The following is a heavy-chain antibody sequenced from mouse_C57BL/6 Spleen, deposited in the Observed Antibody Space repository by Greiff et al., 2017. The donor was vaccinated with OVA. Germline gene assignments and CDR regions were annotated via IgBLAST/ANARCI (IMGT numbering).Heavy chain of an antibody. CDR1: GYAFSSSW. Sequence: VQRVESGPELVKPGASVKISCKASGYAFSSSWMNWVKQRPGKGLEWIGRIYPGDGDTNYNGKFKGKATLTADKSSSTAYMQLSSLTSEDSAVYFCARYGYYGSSYDWYFDVWGTGTTVTVSS. CDR2: IYPGDGDT. CDR3: ARYGYYGSSYDWYFDV. J-gene: IGHJ1*03. D-gene: IGHD1-1*01. V-gene: IGHV1-82*01.